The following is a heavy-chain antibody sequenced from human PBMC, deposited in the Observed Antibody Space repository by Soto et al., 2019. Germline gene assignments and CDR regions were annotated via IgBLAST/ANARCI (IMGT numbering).Heavy chain of an antibody. CDR3: ASPRGFEYYYYGMDV. V-gene: IGHV3-48*02. D-gene: IGHD3-10*01. CDR2: ISSSSSTI. CDR1: GFTFSSYS. Sequence: GGSLRLSCAASGFTFSSYSMNWVRQAPGKGLEWVSYISSSSSTIYYADSVKGRFTISRDNAKNSLYLQMNSLRDGDTAVYYCASPRGFEYYYYGMDVWGQGTTVTVSS. J-gene: IGHJ6*02.